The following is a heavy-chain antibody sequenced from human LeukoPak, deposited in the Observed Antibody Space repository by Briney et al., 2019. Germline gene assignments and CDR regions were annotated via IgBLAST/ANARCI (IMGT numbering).Heavy chain of an antibody. Sequence: GGSLRLSCAASGLTFSNCAMSWVRQAPGKGLEWVSAISGSDGSTHYADSVKGRFTISRDNSKNTLYLQMNSLRAEDTAVYYCARRWLGDPYGMDVWGQGTTVSVSS. V-gene: IGHV3-23*01. CDR3: ARRWLGDPYGMDV. CDR1: GLTFSNCA. D-gene: IGHD3-10*01. J-gene: IGHJ6*02. CDR2: ISGSDGST.